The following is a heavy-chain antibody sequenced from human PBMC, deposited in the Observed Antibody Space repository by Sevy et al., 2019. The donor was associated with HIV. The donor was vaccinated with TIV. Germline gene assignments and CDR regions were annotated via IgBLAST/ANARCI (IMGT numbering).Heavy chain of an antibody. CDR2: ISNNGTNE. CDR1: GFSFSYYG. CDR3: ANAYSESYSLSFLDALDV. J-gene: IGHJ6*02. D-gene: IGHD1-26*01. V-gene: IGHV3-30*18. Sequence: GGSLRLSCIGSGFSFSYYGIHWVRQFPGKGLDWVALISNNGTNEYYADSVKGRFTISRDNSKNTIYLEMNSLRSEDTAVYFWANAYSESYSLSFLDALDVWGQGTTVTVSS.